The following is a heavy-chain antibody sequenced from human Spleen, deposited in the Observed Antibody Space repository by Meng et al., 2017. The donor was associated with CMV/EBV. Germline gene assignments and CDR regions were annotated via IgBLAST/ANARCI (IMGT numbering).Heavy chain of an antibody. Sequence: ASVKVSCKASGYTFSGYYMYWVRQAPGQAPGQGLEWMGWISAYNGNTNYAQKLQGRVTMTTDTSTSTAYMELRSLRSDDTAVYYCARDSGSYGDYYYGMDVWGQGTTVTVSS. CDR3: ARDSGSYGDYYYGMDV. J-gene: IGHJ6*02. V-gene: IGHV1-18*04. D-gene: IGHD1-26*01. CDR2: ISAYNGNT. CDR1: GYTFSGYY.